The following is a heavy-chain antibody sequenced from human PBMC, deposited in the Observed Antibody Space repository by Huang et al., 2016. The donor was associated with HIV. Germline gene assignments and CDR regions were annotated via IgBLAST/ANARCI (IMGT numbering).Heavy chain of an antibody. CDR3: ASQHIGAAATWF. CDR2: GYQSGST. J-gene: IGHJ4*02. D-gene: IGHD6-13*01. Sequence: QLQLQESGPGQVKPSETLSLTCTVSGDFISSTNYYWGWIRQSPGKGLVWVGSGYQSGSTNDNPSLKSRVTLAVDTARNQFSLRLNSVTAADTAVYYCASQHIGAAATWFWGRGTQVAVSS. CDR1: GDFISSTNYY. V-gene: IGHV4-39*01.